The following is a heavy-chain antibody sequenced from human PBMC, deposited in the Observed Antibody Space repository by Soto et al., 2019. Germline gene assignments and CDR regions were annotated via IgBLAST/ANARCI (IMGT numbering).Heavy chain of an antibody. J-gene: IGHJ4*02. CDR2: IYPGDSDT. CDR1: GYSFTSYW. CDR3: ARLQDGLAGMGHS. D-gene: IGHD6-13*01. V-gene: IGHV5-51*01. Sequence: PGESLKISCNGSGYSFTSYWIGWVRQMPGKGLEWMGIIYPGDSDTRYSPSFQGQVTISADKSVTTAYLQWSSLKASDSATYYCARLQDGLAGMGHSWGQGTLVTVSS.